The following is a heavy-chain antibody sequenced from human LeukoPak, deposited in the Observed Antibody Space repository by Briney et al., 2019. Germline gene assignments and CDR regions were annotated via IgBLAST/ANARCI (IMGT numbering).Heavy chain of an antibody. CDR3: ARLGGAAAFYYYYYYMDV. CDR2: IYHSGST. Sequence: PSETLSLTCTVSGGSISSGGYYWSWIRQPPGKGLEWIGYIYHSGSTYYNPSLKSRVTISVDRSKNQFSLKLSSVTAADTAVYYCARLGGAAAFYYYYYYMDVWGKGTTVTVSS. D-gene: IGHD2-2*01. J-gene: IGHJ6*03. CDR1: GGSISSGGYY. V-gene: IGHV4-30-2*01.